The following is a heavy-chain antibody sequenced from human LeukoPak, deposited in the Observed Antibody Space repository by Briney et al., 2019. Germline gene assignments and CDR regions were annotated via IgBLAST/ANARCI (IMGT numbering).Heavy chain of an antibody. J-gene: IGHJ3*02. V-gene: IGHV1-69*01. D-gene: IGHD6-19*01. CDR3: AGLIAVAGTGAFDI. Sequence: SVKVSCKASGGTFSSYAISWVRQAPGQGLEWMGGIIPIFGTANYAQKFQGRVTITADESTSTAYMELSSLRPEDTAVYYCAGLIAVAGTGAFDIWGQGTMVTVSS. CDR1: GGTFSSYA. CDR2: IIPIFGTA.